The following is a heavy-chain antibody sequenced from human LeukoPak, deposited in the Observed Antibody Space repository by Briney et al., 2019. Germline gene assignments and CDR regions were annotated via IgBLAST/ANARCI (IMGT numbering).Heavy chain of an antibody. V-gene: IGHV4-39*07. CDR2: MYYSGST. CDR3: AREMRSPRGGFDY. J-gene: IGHJ4*02. CDR1: SGSISSTSYY. Sequence: SETLSLTCTVSSGSISSTSYYWGWIRQPPGMGPEWIGSMYYSGSTYYNPSLKSRVTISVDTSKSQFSLKLSSVTAADTAVYYCAREMRSPRGGFDYWDQGTLVTVSS. D-gene: IGHD3-10*01.